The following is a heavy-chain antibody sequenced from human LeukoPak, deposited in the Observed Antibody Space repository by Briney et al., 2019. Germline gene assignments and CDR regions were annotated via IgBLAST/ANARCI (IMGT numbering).Heavy chain of an antibody. J-gene: IGHJ4*02. D-gene: IGHD3-16*02. CDR3: ARDDRGVWGTYRYLDS. Sequence: GGSLRLSCAVSGFAFSSYEMNWLRQSPGKGLEWVSYISRSGSTTYYADSVKGRFTISRDNAKNSLYLQMNSLKTEDTAVYYCARDDRGVWGTYRYLDSWGQGTLVTVSS. V-gene: IGHV3-48*03. CDR1: GFAFSSYE. CDR2: ISRSGSTT.